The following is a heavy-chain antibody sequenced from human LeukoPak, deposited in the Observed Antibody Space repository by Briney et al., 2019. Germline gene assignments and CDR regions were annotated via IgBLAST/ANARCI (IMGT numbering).Heavy chain of an antibody. CDR3: ARADRLHGGPYLIGP. J-gene: IGHJ5*02. CDR1: GYRFTDYY. D-gene: IGHD2-21*01. CDR2: INPNSGGT. V-gene: IGHV1-2*02. Sequence: ASVKVSCKTSGYRFTDYYKHWVRQAPGQGLEWMGWINPNSGGTSSAQKFQGRVTMTRDTSITTVYMEVSWLTSDDTAIYYCARADRLHGGPYLIGPWGQGTLVTVSS.